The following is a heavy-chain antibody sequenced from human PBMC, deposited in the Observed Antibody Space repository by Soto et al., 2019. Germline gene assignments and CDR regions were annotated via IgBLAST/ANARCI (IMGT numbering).Heavy chain of an antibody. CDR3: ARDPPLVGGFDY. D-gene: IGHD1-26*01. CDR1: GFIFSSYG. Sequence: QAQLVESGGGVVQPGRSLRLSCAASGFIFSSYGGHWVRQAPGKGLEWVAVISYDGNKKYYADPVKGRFTISRDNSKNTLYLQMNSLRAEDTAVCYCARDPPLVGGFDYWGQGNLVTVSS. J-gene: IGHJ4*02. V-gene: IGHV3-30-3*01. CDR2: ISYDGNKK.